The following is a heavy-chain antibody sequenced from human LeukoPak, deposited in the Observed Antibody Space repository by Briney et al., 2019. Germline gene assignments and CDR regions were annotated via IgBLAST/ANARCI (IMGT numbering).Heavy chain of an antibody. CDR3: ARAPPFIAVAGTYYFDY. J-gene: IGHJ4*02. V-gene: IGHV4-39*07. Sequence: SETLSLTCTVSDGSISSSSYYWGWIRQPPGKGLEWIGNIYYTGSTYYNPSLKSRVTISVDTSKNQFSLKLSSVTAADTAVYYCARAPPFIAVAGTYYFDYWGQGTLVTVSS. D-gene: IGHD6-19*01. CDR2: IYYTGST. CDR1: DGSISSSSYY.